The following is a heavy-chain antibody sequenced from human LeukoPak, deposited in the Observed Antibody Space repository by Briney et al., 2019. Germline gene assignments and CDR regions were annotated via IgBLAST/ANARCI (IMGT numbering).Heavy chain of an antibody. V-gene: IGHV4-4*02. J-gene: IGHJ4*02. CDR3: SRENGAFSPFGY. Sequence: SETLSLTSGVSGGSIDITTYWSWVRQAPGRGLEWIGEISHDGTTNYNSSLRSRVAMSFDRANNQFSLSLTSVTAADTAVYYCSRENGAFSPFGYWGQGTLVTVLS. CDR2: ISHDGTT. D-gene: IGHD2-8*01. CDR1: GGSIDITTY.